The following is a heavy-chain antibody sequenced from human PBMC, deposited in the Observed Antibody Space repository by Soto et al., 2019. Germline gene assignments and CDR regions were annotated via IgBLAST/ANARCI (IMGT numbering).Heavy chain of an antibody. D-gene: IGHD3-16*01. J-gene: IGHJ2*01. CDR2: ISGGGDRT. CDR1: GFTFINHA. V-gene: IGHV3-23*01. Sequence: EVQLLESGGGLVQPGGSLRLSCVGSGFTFINHAMNWVRQAPGKGLEWVSGISGGGDRTFDADSVKGRFTISRDNSKNTVNLQMNSLRADDTAVYYCARKVLGSTTRPDYWYFDLWGRGTLATVSS. CDR3: ARKVLGSTTRPDYWYFDL.